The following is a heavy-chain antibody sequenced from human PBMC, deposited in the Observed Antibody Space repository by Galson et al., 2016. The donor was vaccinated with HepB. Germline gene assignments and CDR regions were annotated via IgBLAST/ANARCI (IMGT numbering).Heavy chain of an antibody. V-gene: IGHV4-39*01. J-gene: IGHJ3*02. Sequence: SETLSLTCSVSGGSISSSSYYWGWIRQPPGKGLEWIGSIYYSASTYYNPSLKSRVTISVDTSKNQFSLKLTSVTAADTAVYYCARGLLTYASGTYEDAFDIWGQGTMVTVSS. CDR2: IYYSAST. CDR1: GGSISSSSYY. CDR3: ARGLLTYASGTYEDAFDI. D-gene: IGHD3-10*01.